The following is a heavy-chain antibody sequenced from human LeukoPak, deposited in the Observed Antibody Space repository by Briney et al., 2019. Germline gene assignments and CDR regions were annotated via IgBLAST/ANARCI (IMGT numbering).Heavy chain of an antibody. CDR1: GGSISSYY. CDR3: ARVGDPPNYYYYYYMDV. Sequence: PSETLSLTCTVSGGSISSYYWSWIRQPPGKGLAWIGYIYYSGSTNYNPSLKSRVTISVDTSKNQFSLKLSSVTAADTAVYYCARVGDPPNYYYYYYMDVWGKGTTVTVSS. V-gene: IGHV4-59*01. J-gene: IGHJ6*03. CDR2: IYYSGST. D-gene: IGHD3-10*01.